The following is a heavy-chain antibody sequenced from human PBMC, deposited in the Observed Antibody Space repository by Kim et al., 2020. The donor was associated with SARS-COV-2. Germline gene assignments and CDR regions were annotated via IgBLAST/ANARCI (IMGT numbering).Heavy chain of an antibody. V-gene: IGHV3-64D*09. CDR1: GFTFSSYA. D-gene: IGHD3-10*01. J-gene: IGHJ4*02. CDR2: ISSNGGST. CDR3: VTPYYGSGSYYFDY. Sequence: GGSLRLSCSASGFTFSSYAMHWVRQAPGKGLEYVSAISSNGGSTYYADSVKGRFTISRDNSKNTLYLQMSSLRTEDTAVYYCVTPYYGSGSYYFDYWGQGTLVTVSS.